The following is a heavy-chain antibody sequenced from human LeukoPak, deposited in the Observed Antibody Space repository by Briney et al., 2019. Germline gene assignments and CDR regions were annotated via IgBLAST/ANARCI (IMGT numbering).Heavy chain of an antibody. Sequence: GGSLILSCAASGFTVNTKYMSWVRQAPGKGLEWVSVFHTGGMTYYADSVKGRFTISRDNSKNTLHLQMNSLRAEDTAVYYCAREKGESAENYFDYWGQGTLVTVSS. CDR2: FHTGGMT. V-gene: IGHV3-53*01. CDR1: GFTVNTKY. D-gene: IGHD3-16*01. J-gene: IGHJ4*02. CDR3: AREKGESAENYFDY.